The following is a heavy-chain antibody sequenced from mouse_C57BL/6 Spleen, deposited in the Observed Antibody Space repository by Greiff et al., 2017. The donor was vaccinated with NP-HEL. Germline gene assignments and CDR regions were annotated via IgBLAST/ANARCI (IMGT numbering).Heavy chain of an antibody. CDR1: GYSITSGYY. CDR3: ARDRGRYYFDY. Sequence: EVHLVESGPGLVKPSQSLSLACSVTGYSITSGYYWNWIRQFPGNKLEWMGYISYDGSNNYNPSLKNRISITRDTSKNQFFLKLNSVTTEDTATYYCARDRGRYYFDYWGQGTTLTVSS. CDR2: ISYDGSN. V-gene: IGHV3-6*01. J-gene: IGHJ2*01.